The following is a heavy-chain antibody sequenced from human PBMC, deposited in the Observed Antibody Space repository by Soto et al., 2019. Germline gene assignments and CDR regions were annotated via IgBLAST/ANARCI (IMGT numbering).Heavy chain of an antibody. J-gene: IGHJ4*02. V-gene: IGHV1-69*06. CDR3: ARLIGEGYSGTYALDY. CDR1: GGTFNNYA. D-gene: IGHD1-26*01. CDR2: IIPLFGTA. Sequence: QVQLVQSGAEVKKPGSSVKVYCKASGGTFNNYAISWVRQAPGQGLEWMGGIIPLFGTANYAQKVEGRVTITADKSTDTAYMELSSLKSEDTDVYYCARLIGEGYSGTYALDYWGQGTLVTVAS.